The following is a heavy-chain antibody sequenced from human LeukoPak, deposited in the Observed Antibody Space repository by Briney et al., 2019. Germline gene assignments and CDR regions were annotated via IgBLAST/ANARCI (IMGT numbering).Heavy chain of an antibody. D-gene: IGHD6-13*01. CDR2: IYHSGST. CDR1: GGSISSSNW. J-gene: IGHJ4*02. V-gene: IGHV4-4*02. Sequence: SGTLSLTCAVSGGSISSSNWWSWVRQPPGKGLEWIGEIYHSGSTNYNPSLKSRVTISVDTSKNQFSLKLSSVTAADTAVYYCARGYSSSWRRGFDYWGQGTLVTVSS. CDR3: ARGYSSSWRRGFDY.